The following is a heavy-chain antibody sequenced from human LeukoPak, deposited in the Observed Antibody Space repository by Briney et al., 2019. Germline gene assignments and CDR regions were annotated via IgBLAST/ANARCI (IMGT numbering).Heavy chain of an antibody. CDR3: AGRDVSEGIAAAGKV. Sequence: PSETLSLTCTVSGYSISSGYYWGWIRQPPGKGLEWIGSIYHSGSTYYNPSLKSRVTISVDMSKNQFSLKLSSVTAADTAVYYCAGRDVSEGIAAAGKVWGQGTLVTVSS. D-gene: IGHD6-13*01. CDR2: IYHSGST. V-gene: IGHV4-38-2*02. CDR1: GYSISSGYY. J-gene: IGHJ4*02.